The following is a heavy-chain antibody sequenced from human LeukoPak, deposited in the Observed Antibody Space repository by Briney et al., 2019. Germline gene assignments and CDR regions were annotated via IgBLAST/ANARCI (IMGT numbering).Heavy chain of an antibody. V-gene: IGHV1-69*13. D-gene: IGHD3-22*01. CDR1: GGTFGSYA. CDR2: IIPILGTA. CDR3: ARDRYYDGSGHYFESIY. Sequence: SVKVSCKASGGTFGSYAVSWVGQAPGQGLEWMGRIIPILGTANYAQKFQGRVTITADESTSTAYMELSSLRSEDTAVYYCARDRYYDGSGHYFESIYWGQGTLVTVSS. J-gene: IGHJ4*02.